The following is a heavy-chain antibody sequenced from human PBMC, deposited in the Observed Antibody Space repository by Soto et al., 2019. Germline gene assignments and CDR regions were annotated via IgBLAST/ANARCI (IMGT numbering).Heavy chain of an antibody. Sequence: PSETLSLTCTVSGGSISSYYWSWIRQPPGKGLEWIGYIYYSGSTNYNPSLKSRVTISVDMSKNQFSLKLSSVTAADTAVYYCARQALTTVTTRYFDYWGQGTLVTVSS. CDR2: IYYSGST. CDR1: GGSISSYY. D-gene: IGHD4-17*01. V-gene: IGHV4-59*08. J-gene: IGHJ4*02. CDR3: ARQALTTVTTRYFDY.